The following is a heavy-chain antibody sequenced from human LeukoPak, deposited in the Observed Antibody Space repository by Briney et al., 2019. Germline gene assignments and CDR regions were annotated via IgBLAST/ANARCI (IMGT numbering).Heavy chain of an antibody. Sequence: PSETLSLTCTVSGGSISSSSYYWGWIRQPPGKGLEWIGSIYYSGSTYYNPSLKSRVTISVDTSKNQFSLKLSSVTAADTAVYYCARGRVDTARGASRDFDYWGQGTLVTVSS. CDR1: GGSISSSSYY. CDR2: IYYSGST. CDR3: ARGRVDTARGASRDFDY. V-gene: IGHV4-39*07. J-gene: IGHJ4*02. D-gene: IGHD5-18*01.